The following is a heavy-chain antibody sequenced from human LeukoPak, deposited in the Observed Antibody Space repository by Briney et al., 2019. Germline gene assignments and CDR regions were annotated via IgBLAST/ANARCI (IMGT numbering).Heavy chain of an antibody. D-gene: IGHD2-2*01. CDR3: ARADCSSTSCYGPAFDI. Sequence: GASVKVSCKASGYTFTSYGISWVRQAPGQGLEWMGWISAYNGNTNYAQKLQGRVTMTTDTSTSTAYMELRSLRSDDTAVYYCARADCSSTSCYGPAFDIWGQGTMVTVSS. J-gene: IGHJ3*02. CDR2: ISAYNGNT. V-gene: IGHV1-18*01. CDR1: GYTFTSYG.